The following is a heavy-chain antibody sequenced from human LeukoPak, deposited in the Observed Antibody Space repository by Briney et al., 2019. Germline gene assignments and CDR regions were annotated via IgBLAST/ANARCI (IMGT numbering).Heavy chain of an antibody. J-gene: IGHJ6*03. D-gene: IGHD5-18*01. CDR1: GDSISSSSYY. Sequence: SETLSLTCTVSGDSISSSSYYWGWIRQPPGKGLEWIGNIYYTGSTYYNPSLKSRVTISVDTSKNHFSLRLSSVTAADTAVYYCAREGRYRYGYNEYHLYMDIWGKGTTVTVSS. CDR2: IYYTGST. V-gene: IGHV4-39*07. CDR3: AREGRYRYGYNEYHLYMDI.